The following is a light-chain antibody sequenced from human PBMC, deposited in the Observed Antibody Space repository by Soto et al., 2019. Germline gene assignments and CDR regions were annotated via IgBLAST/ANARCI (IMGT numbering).Light chain of an antibody. V-gene: IGLV2-14*01. Sequence: QSALTQPASVSGSPGQSITISCTGTSSDVGGYSYVSWYQQLPGKAPKLMIYDVSDWPSGVSNRFSGSKSGNTASLTISGLQAEDEADYYCSSYTSSSLYVFGTGTKLTVL. CDR3: SSYTSSSLYV. CDR2: DVS. J-gene: IGLJ1*01. CDR1: SSDVGGYSY.